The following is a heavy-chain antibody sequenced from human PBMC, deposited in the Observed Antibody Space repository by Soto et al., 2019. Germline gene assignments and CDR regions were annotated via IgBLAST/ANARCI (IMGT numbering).Heavy chain of an antibody. CDR3: ARDKGAGWYYFDS. J-gene: IGHJ4*02. CDR2: LYSAGNA. D-gene: IGHD6-19*01. V-gene: IGHV3-53*01. CDR1: GFTVSDNY. Sequence: PGGSLRLSCAASGFTVSDNYMTWVRQAPGKGLEWVSVLYSAGNAYYADSVQGRFTISRDDSKNTLYLQMNRLGAEDTAVYYCARDKGAGWYYFDSWGQGPFVTV.